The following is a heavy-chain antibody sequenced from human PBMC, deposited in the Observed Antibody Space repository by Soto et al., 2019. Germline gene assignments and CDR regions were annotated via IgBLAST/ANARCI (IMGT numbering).Heavy chain of an antibody. J-gene: IGHJ5*02. Sequence: GGSLRLSCAASGFTFSSYSMNWVRQAPGKGLEWVSSISSSNSYIYYADSVKGRFTSSRDNAKNSLYLQMNSLRAEDTAVYYCASHYDSSLSNWFDTWGQGTLVTVSS. V-gene: IGHV3-21*01. D-gene: IGHD3-22*01. CDR2: ISSSNSYI. CDR1: GFTFSSYS. CDR3: ASHYDSSLSNWFDT.